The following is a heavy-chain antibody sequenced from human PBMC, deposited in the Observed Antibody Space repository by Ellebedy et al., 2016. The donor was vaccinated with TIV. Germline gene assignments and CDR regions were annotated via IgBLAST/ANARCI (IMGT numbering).Heavy chain of an antibody. J-gene: IGHJ4*02. V-gene: IGHV3-23*01. D-gene: IGHD3-16*02. CDR2: ISGSGGSA. CDR1: GFSFSDYA. CDR3: VKVRGSYRCFDY. Sequence: GESLKISCAASGFSFSDYAMSWVRQAPGKGLEWVSGISGSGGSAFYAESGRGRFTASRDNSKNSLYLQMSSLRAEDTAVYYCVKVRGSYRCFDYWGQGTLVTVSS.